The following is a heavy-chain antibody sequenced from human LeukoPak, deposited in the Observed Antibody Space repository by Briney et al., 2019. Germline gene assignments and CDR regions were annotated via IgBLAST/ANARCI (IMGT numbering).Heavy chain of an antibody. Sequence: ASVKVSCKASGYTFTGYYMHCVRQAPGQGLEWMGWINPNSGGTNYAQKFQGRVTMTRDTSISTAYMELSRLRSDDTAVYYCARVYYDSSGLLDAFDIWGQGTMVTVSS. CDR3: ARVYYDSSGLLDAFDI. V-gene: IGHV1-2*02. J-gene: IGHJ3*02. D-gene: IGHD3-22*01. CDR2: INPNSGGT. CDR1: GYTFTGYY.